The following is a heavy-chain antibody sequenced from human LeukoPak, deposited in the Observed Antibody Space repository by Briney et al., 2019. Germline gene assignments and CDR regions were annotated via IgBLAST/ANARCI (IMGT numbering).Heavy chain of an antibody. D-gene: IGHD3-3*01. CDR2: INPSGST. V-gene: IGHV4-34*01. J-gene: IGHJ5*02. CDR3: ARGGGSRYDFWSGYHRGAWFDP. Sequence: PSETLSLTCAVYGGSFSGYYWSWIRQPPGKGLEWIGEINPSGSTNYNPSLKSRVTISVDTSKNQFSLKLSSVTAADTAVYYCARGGGSRYDFWSGYHRGAWFDPWGQGALVTVSS. CDR1: GGSFSGYY.